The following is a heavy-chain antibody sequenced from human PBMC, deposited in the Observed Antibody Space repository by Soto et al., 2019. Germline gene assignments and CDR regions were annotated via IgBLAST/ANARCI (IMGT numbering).Heavy chain of an antibody. Sequence: QVQLVESGGGVVQPGRSLRLSCAASGFTFSSYGMHWVHQAPGKGLEWVAVISYDGSSKYSADSVKGRFTISRDNSKNTLYLQMSSLRAEDTAVYYCAKERDFWSGSPTFDPWGQGTLVTVSS. CDR3: AKERDFWSGSPTFDP. CDR2: ISYDGSSK. D-gene: IGHD3-3*01. V-gene: IGHV3-30*18. CDR1: GFTFSSYG. J-gene: IGHJ5*02.